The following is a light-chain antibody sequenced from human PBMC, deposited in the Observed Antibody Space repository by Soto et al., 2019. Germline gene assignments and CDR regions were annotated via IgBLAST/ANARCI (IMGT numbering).Light chain of an antibody. CDR3: QQYTAYSPT. V-gene: IGKV1-5*03. Sequence: DIQMTQSPSTLSASVGDRVTITCRASQSISTWLAWYQQKPAKVPKLLIYKASTLGNGVPSRFSGSGSGTEFALTISRLQPDDIATYYCQQYTAYSPTFGQGTKVEIK. CDR1: QSISTW. CDR2: KAS. J-gene: IGKJ1*01.